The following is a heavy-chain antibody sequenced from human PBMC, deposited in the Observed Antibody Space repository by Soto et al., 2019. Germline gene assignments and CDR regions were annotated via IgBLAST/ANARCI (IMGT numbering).Heavy chain of an antibody. J-gene: IGHJ4*02. CDR3: AKVRPSASSGYYFDY. V-gene: IGHV3-30*18. Sequence: QVQLVESGGGVVQPGRSQRLSCAASGFTFSGYGMHWVRQAPGKGLEWVAVISFDGSNKYYADSVKGRFTISRDNSKNTLYLQLNSLRAEDTDVYYCAKVRPSASSGYYFDYWGQGTLVTVSS. CDR2: ISFDGSNK. D-gene: IGHD3-22*01. CDR1: GFTFSGYG.